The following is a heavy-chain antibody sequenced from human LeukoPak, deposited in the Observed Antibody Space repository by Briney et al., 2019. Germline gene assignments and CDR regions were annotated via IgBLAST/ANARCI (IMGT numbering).Heavy chain of an antibody. D-gene: IGHD4-23*01. CDR2: IATDGSGT. CDR1: GFTFSSYW. J-gene: IGHJ3*02. V-gene: IGHV3-74*01. CDR3: ARDKYGGNSNAFDI. Sequence: RGSLRLSCAASGFTFSSYWMHWVRQVPGKGLVWVSRIATDGSGTTYAEYVKGRFTISRDNAENTLYLQMNSLRAEDTAVYYCARDKYGGNSNAFDIWGQGTLVTVSS.